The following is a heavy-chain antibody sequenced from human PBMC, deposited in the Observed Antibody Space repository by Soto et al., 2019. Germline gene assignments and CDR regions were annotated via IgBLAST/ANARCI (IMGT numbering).Heavy chain of an antibody. V-gene: IGHV4-59*01. CDR3: QADDGIRVAVPVSAFLLNRSSDL. D-gene: IGHD2-15*01. J-gene: IGHJ2*01. CDR2: IYYSGST. Sequence: GKGLECIGYIYYSGSTNYNPSLKSRVTISVDTSKNQFSLNLSSVTAADTAFYFCQADDGIRVAVPVSAFLLNRSSDL.